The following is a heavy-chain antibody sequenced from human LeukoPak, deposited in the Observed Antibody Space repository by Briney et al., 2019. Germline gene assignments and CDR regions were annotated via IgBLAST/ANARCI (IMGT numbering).Heavy chain of an antibody. J-gene: IGHJ4*02. Sequence: GGSLRLSCAASGFTFNNYAMNWVRQAPGKGLEWVSGLSGSGSSTFYADSVKGRFTVSRDNSKNTLYLQMNSLRAEDTAVYYCAKAEDVVVVVSITFWGQGTLVTVSS. CDR3: AKAEDVVVVVSITF. CDR1: GFTFNNYA. D-gene: IGHD2-15*01. V-gene: IGHV3-23*01. CDR2: LSGSGSST.